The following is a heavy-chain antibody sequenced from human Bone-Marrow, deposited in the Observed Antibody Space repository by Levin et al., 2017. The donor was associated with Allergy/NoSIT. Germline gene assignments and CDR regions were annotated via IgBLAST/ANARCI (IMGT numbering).Heavy chain of an antibody. CDR3: ARDGYGGGWYYYAMDV. CDR1: GPTFSSDW. CDR2: INGDATTT. D-gene: IGHD6-19*01. J-gene: IGHJ6*02. V-gene: IGHV3-74*01. Sequence: RGESLKISCEVSGPTFSSDWMHWVRQAPGKGLVWVARINGDATTTTYADSVKGRFTISRDNAKNTLYLQMNSLRDEDTGVYFCARDGYGGGWYYYAMDVWGHGTTVTVSS.